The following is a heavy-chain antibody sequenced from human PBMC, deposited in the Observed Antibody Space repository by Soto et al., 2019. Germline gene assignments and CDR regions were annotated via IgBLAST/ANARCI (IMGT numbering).Heavy chain of an antibody. CDR1: GGTFSSYA. CDR3: AREGAMYSGSYRNQNYYYYGMDV. V-gene: IGHV1-69*13. D-gene: IGHD1-26*01. Sequence: ASVKVSCKASGGTFSSYAISWVRQAPGQGLEWMGGIIPIFGTANYAQKFQGRVTITADESTSTAYMELSSLRSEDTAVYYCAREGAMYSGSYRNQNYYYYGMDVWGQGTTVTVSS. CDR2: IIPIFGTA. J-gene: IGHJ6*02.